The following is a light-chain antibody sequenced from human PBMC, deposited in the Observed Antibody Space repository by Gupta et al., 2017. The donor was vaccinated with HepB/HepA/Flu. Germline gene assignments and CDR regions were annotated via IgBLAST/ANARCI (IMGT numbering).Light chain of an antibody. CDR3: AAWDSILSAQV. J-gene: IGLJ2*01. CDR2: KNN. Sequence: QAGLTQPPSVSKGLRQTATLTCTGNSNNVGNQGAAWLQQPLGHPPKLLSYKNNNRPSGISERFSASRSGNTASLTITGRQPDDEAYYYCAAWDSILSAQVFGGGTKLTVL. CDR1: SNNVGNQG. V-gene: IGLV10-54*04.